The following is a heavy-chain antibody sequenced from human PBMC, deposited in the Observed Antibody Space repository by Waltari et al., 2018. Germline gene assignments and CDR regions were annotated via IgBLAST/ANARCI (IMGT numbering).Heavy chain of an antibody. CDR1: GGSITSGIYY. V-gene: IGHV4-61*02. CDR3: ARFPRDYSFDY. J-gene: IGHJ4*02. Sequence: QVQLQESGPGLVKPSQTLSLTCSVSGGSITSGIYYWTWIRQPAGKGLAWIGRIYTSGNTDYNPSLKSRVTMSMDTSKNQFSLNLSSVTAEDTAVYYCARFPRDYSFDYWGQGTLVTVSS. CDR2: IYTSGNT. D-gene: IGHD4-17*01.